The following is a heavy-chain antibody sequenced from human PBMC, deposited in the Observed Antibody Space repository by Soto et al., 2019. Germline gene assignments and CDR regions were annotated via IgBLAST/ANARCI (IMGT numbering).Heavy chain of an antibody. V-gene: IGHV4-30-2*01. CDR3: ARVFDTVGSFEY. D-gene: IGHD3-10*02. CDR1: GGSISSGGYP. Sequence: PSETLSLTCAVSGGSISSGGYPWSWIRQPPGKGPEWIGYIYHSGSTYYNPSLKSRVTISVYRSKNQFSLKLSSVTAADTAVYYCARVFDTVGSFEYWGQGTLVTVSS. CDR2: IYHSGST. J-gene: IGHJ4*02.